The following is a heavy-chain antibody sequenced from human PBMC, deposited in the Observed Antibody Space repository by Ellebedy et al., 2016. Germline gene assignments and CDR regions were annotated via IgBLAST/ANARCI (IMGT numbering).Heavy chain of an antibody. CDR2: IKQDGSQK. Sequence: GGSLRLSCAVSGFIFSSFWMTWVRLAPGRGLEWVASIKQDGSQKDYVDSVKGRFTISRDNANNAVYLQLTNLRAEDTAVYYCGAGAGWLTDYWGQGTLVTVSS. J-gene: IGHJ4*02. CDR3: GAGAGWLTDY. D-gene: IGHD5-12*01. CDR1: GFIFSSFW. V-gene: IGHV3-7*01.